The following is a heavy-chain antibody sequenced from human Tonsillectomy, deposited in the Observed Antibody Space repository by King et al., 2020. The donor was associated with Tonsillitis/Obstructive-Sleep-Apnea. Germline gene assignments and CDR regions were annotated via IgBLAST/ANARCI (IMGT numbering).Heavy chain of an antibody. V-gene: IGHV7-4-1*02. J-gene: IGHJ4*02. D-gene: IGHD3-9*01. Sequence: VQLVESGSELKKPGASVKVSCKASGYTFTSYAMNWVRQAPGQGLEWIGWINTNTGNPTYAQGFTGRFVFSLDTSVSTAYLQISSLKAEDTAVYYCARVPVLTGYYADLYYFDYWGQGTLVTVSS. CDR1: GYTFTSYA. CDR3: ARVPVLTGYYADLYYFDY. CDR2: INTNTGNP.